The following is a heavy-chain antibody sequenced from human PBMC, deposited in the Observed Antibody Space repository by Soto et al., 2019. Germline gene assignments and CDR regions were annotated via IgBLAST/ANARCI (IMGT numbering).Heavy chain of an antibody. CDR1: GFTFSSYG. CDR3: ARDRCSSTSCYLTLYYYYYGMDV. J-gene: IGHJ6*02. Sequence: LRLCCAASGFTFSSYGVHWVRQAPGKGLEWVAVIWYDGSNKYYADSVKGRFTISRDNSKNTLYLQMNSLRAEDTAVYYCARDRCSSTSCYLTLYYYYYGMDVWGQGTTVTVSS. CDR2: IWYDGSNK. D-gene: IGHD2-2*01. V-gene: IGHV3-33*01.